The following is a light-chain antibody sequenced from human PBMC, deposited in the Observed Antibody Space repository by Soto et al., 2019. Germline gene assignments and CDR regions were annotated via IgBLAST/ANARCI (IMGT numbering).Light chain of an antibody. V-gene: IGKV1-39*01. J-gene: IGKJ5*01. CDR2: AAS. CDR1: QTISSH. Sequence: DIHMTQSPSSLSASVGYRVIITCRASQTISSHLNWYQQKQGKAPNLLVYAASSLQSGVPSRFTGSFSGTDFNLTISSLQTEDFATYFCQQSYTTPITFGQGTRLEIK. CDR3: QQSYTTPIT.